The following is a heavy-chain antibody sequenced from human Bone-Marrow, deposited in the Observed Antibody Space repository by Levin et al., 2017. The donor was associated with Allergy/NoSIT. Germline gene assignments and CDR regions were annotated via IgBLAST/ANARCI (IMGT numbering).Heavy chain of an antibody. J-gene: IGHJ3*01. V-gene: IGHV2-5*02. CDR2: IFWDGDK. Sequence: SGPTLVKPTQTLTLTCIFSGFSLSTDGVGVGWIRQPPGKALEWLAVIFWDGDKRYSPSLESRPTITKDPSKNQVVLTMTNMDPVDTGTYFCARGRVRGSRFGSGAFDVWGQGTTVTVSS. D-gene: IGHD3-16*01. CDR3: ARGRVRGSRFGSGAFDV. CDR1: GFSLSTDGVG.